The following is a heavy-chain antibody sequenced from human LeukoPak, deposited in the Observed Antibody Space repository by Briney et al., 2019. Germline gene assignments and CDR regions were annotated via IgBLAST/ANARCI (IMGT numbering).Heavy chain of an antibody. CDR2: ISGSGGST. V-gene: IGHV3-23*01. J-gene: IGHJ3*02. Sequence: GGSLRLSCAASGFTFSSYAMSWVRQAPGTGLEWVSAISGSGGSTYYADSVKGRFTISRDNSKNTLYLQMNSLKAEDTDVYYCAKWFGEFDAFDIWGQGTMVTVSS. CDR1: GFTFSSYA. D-gene: IGHD3-10*01. CDR3: AKWFGEFDAFDI.